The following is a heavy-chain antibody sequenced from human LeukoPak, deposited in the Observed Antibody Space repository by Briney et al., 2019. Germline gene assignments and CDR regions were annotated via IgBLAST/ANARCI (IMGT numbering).Heavy chain of an antibody. CDR3: ARGYCSSTSCYYGYYYMDV. V-gene: IGHV1-69*02. D-gene: IGHD2-2*01. J-gene: IGHJ6*03. Sequence: SVKVSCRASGGTFSSYTISWVRQAPGQGPEWMGRIIPILGIANYAQKFQGRVTITADKSTSTAYMELSSLRSEDTAVYYCARGYCSSTSCYYGYYYMDVWGKGTTVTVSS. CDR1: GGTFSSYT. CDR2: IIPILGIA.